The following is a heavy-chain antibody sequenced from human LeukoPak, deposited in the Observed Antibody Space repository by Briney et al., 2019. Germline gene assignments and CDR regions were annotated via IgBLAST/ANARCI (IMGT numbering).Heavy chain of an antibody. CDR2: IYSSGST. V-gene: IGHV4-59*01. CDR3: ARVFDSGSQAYFYYMDV. CDR1: GGSIRGYY. D-gene: IGHD3-10*01. J-gene: IGHJ6*03. Sequence: SETLSLTCNVSGGSIRGYYWSWIRQPPGKGLEWIGYIYSSGSTNYNPSLKSRVTMSVDTSKNQFSLKVSSVTAADAAVYYCARVFDSGSQAYFYYMDVWGKGTTVTIFS.